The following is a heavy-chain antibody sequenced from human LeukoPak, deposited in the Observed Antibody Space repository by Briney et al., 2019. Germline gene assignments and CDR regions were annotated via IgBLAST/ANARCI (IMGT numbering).Heavy chain of an antibody. CDR2: IHPGDSDT. D-gene: IGHD6-13*01. V-gene: IGHV5-51*01. CDR3: ARQVENSSPDY. J-gene: IGHJ4*02. Sequence: GESLKISCKGSGYGITSYWIGWVRQVPGKGLEWMGIIHPGDSDTRYSPSFQGQVTISADKSISTAYLQWSSLKASDTAMYYCARQVENSSPDYWGQGTLVTVSS. CDR1: GYGITSYW.